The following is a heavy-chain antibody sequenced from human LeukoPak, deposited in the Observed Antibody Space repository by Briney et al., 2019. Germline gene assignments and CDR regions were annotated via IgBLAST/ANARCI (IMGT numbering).Heavy chain of an antibody. CDR2: ISGGSTNT. Sequence: GGSLRLSCAASGFTFSSYAMSWVRQAPGKGLEWVSTISGGSTNTYYADSVKSRFTISRDTSKNTLYLQMNSLRAEDTAIFYCAKGSPAIHWGQGTMVTVSS. V-gene: IGHV3-23*01. CDR3: AKGSPAIH. J-gene: IGHJ3*01. CDR1: GFTFSSYA.